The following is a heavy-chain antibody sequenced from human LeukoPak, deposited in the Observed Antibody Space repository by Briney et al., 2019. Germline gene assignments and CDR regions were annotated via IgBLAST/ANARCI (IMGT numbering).Heavy chain of an antibody. D-gene: IGHD6-19*01. CDR3: AREVIAVAGTGNFDY. J-gene: IGHJ4*02. V-gene: IGHV4-61*02. CDR2: IYTSGST. CDR1: GGSISSGSYY. Sequence: PSQTLSLTCTVSGGSISSGSYYWSWIRQPAGKGLEWIGRIYTSGSTNYNPSLKSRFTISVDTSKNQFSLKLSSVTAADTAVYYCAREVIAVAGTGNFDYWGQGTLVTVSS.